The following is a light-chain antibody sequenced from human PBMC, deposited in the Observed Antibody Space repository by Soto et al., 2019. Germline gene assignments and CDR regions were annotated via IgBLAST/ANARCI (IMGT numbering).Light chain of an antibody. V-gene: IGKV1-9*01. Sequence: DIQLTQSPSFLSASVGDRVTITCRASQGINTYLAWYQQKLGKAPKVLIYDASELHSGVPSRFSGSGSGTEFTLTISSLQPEDFATYFCQQLNTYSSFGGGTKVDIK. CDR2: DAS. CDR3: QQLNTYSS. CDR1: QGINTY. J-gene: IGKJ4*01.